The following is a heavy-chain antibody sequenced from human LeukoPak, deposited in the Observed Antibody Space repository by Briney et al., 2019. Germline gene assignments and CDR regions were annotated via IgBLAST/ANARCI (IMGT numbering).Heavy chain of an antibody. Sequence: GGSLRLSCAASGFTFDDYGMGWVRQVPGKGLEWVSGINWNGGSTGYADSVKGRFTISRDNAKNSLYLQMNSLRAGDTALYYCARTAGSYYDSSYINYWGQGTLVTVSS. D-gene: IGHD3-22*01. CDR3: ARTAGSYYDSSYINY. CDR2: INWNGGST. V-gene: IGHV3-20*04. CDR1: GFTFDDYG. J-gene: IGHJ4*02.